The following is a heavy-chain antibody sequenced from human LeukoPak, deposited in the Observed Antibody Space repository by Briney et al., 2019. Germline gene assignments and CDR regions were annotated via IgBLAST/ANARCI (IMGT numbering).Heavy chain of an antibody. CDR1: GFTFSDYY. CDR2: ISGSGSDI. J-gene: IGHJ4*02. D-gene: IGHD1-1*01. Sequence: GGSLRLTCVASGFTFSDYYMSWVRQAPGKGLECLSYISGSGSDINYADSARGRFTISRDNTRNSLYLQMNSLRAEDTAVYYCTKTTRNPSLWGRETLVTVSS. CDR3: TKTTRNPSL. V-gene: IGHV3-11*01.